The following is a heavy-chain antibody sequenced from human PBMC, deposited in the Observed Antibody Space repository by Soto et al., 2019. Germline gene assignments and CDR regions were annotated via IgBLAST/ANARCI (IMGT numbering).Heavy chain of an antibody. V-gene: IGHV3-23*01. D-gene: IGHD1-26*01. CDR1: GFNFTNHV. Sequence: EVQLLESGGGLVQPRRSLRLSCSASGFNFTNHVINWVRQAPGKSLEWVSSISSDDVGFYADSVRGRFLVSRDISTNSVYLQMNYPRVEDTAVYYCAKTVGATKLEDYWGQGTLVTVSS. CDR2: ISSDDVG. CDR3: AKTVGATKLEDY. J-gene: IGHJ4*02.